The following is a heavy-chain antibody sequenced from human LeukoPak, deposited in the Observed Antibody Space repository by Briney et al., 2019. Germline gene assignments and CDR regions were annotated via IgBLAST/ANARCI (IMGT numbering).Heavy chain of an antibody. V-gene: IGHV1-2*06. CDR2: INPNSGGT. D-gene: IGHD1-26*01. Sequence: ASVKVSCKTSGYTFADYFIHWVRQAPGQGLEWMGRINPNSGGTEYEQEFQGRVTMTRDTSISTAYVEVNRLISDDTAIYYCARDVSSTSNWEFDYWGQGTLVTVSS. J-gene: IGHJ4*02. CDR1: GYTFADYF. CDR3: ARDVSSTSNWEFDY.